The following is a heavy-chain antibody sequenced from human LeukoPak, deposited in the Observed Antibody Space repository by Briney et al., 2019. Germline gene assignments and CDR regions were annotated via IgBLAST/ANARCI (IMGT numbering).Heavy chain of an antibody. CDR3: ARSLYYYDSSGSSPPYYYYYYGMDV. J-gene: IGHJ6*02. CDR2: ISYDGSNE. V-gene: IGHV3-30*03. D-gene: IGHD3-22*01. Sequence: PGRSLRLSCVASGFTFSSYGMHWVRQAPGKGLEWVAFISYDGSNENIADSVKGRFIISRDNSKNTLYLQMNSLRAEDTAVYYCARSLYYYDSSGSSPPYYYYYYGMDVWGQGTTVTVSS. CDR1: GFTFSSYG.